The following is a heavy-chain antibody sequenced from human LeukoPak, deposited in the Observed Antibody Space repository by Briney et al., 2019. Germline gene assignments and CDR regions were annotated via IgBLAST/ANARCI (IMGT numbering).Heavy chain of an antibody. J-gene: IGHJ5*02. CDR3: ARTTVTTVRWFDP. D-gene: IGHD4-11*01. CDR1: GGTFSSYA. Sequence: ASVKVSCKASGGTFSSYAISWVRQAPGQGLEWMGGIIPIFGTANYAQKFQGRVTITTDESTSTAYMELSSLRSEDTAVYYCARTTVTTVRWFDPWGQGTLVTVSS. CDR2: IIPIFGTA. V-gene: IGHV1-69*05.